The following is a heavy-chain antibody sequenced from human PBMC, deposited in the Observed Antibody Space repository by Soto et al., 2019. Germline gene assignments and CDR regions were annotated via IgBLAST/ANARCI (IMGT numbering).Heavy chain of an antibody. Sequence: GGSLRLSCAASGFTFSSYAMHWVRQAPGKGLEWVAVISYDGSNKYYADSVKGRFTISRDNSKNTLYLQMNSLRAEDTAVYYCASFLYCSSTSCHDYWGQGTLVTVSS. D-gene: IGHD2-2*01. CDR2: ISYDGSNK. J-gene: IGHJ4*02. CDR1: GFTFSSYA. V-gene: IGHV3-30-3*01. CDR3: ASFLYCSSTSCHDY.